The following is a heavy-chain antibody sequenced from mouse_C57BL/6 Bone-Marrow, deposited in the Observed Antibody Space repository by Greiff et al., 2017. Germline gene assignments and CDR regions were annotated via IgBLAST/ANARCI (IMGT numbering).Heavy chain of an antibody. D-gene: IGHD3-2*02. V-gene: IGHV1-81*01. CDR1: GYTFTSYG. CDR2: IYPRSGNT. J-gene: IGHJ2*01. Sequence: VQLQESGAELARPGASVKLSCKASGYTFTSYGISWVKQRTGQGLEWIGEIYPRSGNTYYNEKFKGKATLTADKSSSTAYMELRSLTSEDSAVYFCATDSSGYRVYFDYWGQGTTLTVSS. CDR3: ATDSSGYRVYFDY.